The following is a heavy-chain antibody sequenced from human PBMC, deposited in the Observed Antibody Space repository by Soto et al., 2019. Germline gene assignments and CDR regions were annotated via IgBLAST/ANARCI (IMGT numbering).Heavy chain of an antibody. V-gene: IGHV1-3*04. D-gene: IGHD3-22*01. CDR3: AAHTPPVPYYYDSSGPFDY. Sequence: ASVKVSCKASGYDFSSYAMHWVRQAPGQRLEWMGWINIGSGNTEYSQNFQDRITITRDTSSSTVYMELNSLKSEDTAVYYCAAHTPPVPYYYDSSGPFDYWGQGTLVTVSS. CDR2: INIGSGNT. J-gene: IGHJ4*02. CDR1: GYDFSSYA.